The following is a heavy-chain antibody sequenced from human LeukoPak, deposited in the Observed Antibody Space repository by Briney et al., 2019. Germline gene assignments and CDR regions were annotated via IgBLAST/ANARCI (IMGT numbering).Heavy chain of an antibody. V-gene: IGHV3-23*01. CDR1: GFTFSSYA. J-gene: IGHJ6*03. D-gene: IGHD3-16*01. CDR3: AKDGGLTTSLGNYYYYYYMDV. CDR2: IGGSGGGT. Sequence: GGSLRLSCAASGFTFSSYAMGWVRQAPGKGLEWVSSIGGSGGGTYYADSVKGRFTISRDNSKNALYLQMNSLRAEDTAVYFCAKDGGLTTSLGNYYYYYYMDVWGKGTTVTVSS.